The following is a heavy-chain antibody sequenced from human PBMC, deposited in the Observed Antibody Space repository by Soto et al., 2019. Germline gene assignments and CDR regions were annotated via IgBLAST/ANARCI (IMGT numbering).Heavy chain of an antibody. CDR3: ARHYGSGSYPFDY. CDR1: GGSISSYF. D-gene: IGHD3-10*01. V-gene: IGHV4-59*01. Sequence: SETLSLTCTVSGGSISSYFWSWIRQPPGKGLEWIGYIYYSGGTNYSPSLKSRVTISVDTSKNQFSLKLSSVTAADTAVYYCARHYGSGSYPFDYWGQGTLVTVSS. CDR2: IYYSGGT. J-gene: IGHJ4*02.